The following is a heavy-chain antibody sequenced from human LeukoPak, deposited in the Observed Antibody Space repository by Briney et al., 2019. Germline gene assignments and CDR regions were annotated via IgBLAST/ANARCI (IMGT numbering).Heavy chain of an antibody. J-gene: IGHJ3*02. V-gene: IGHV3-74*01. Sequence: GGSLRLSCAASGFTFSSYWMHWVRQAPGKGLVWVSLINSDGSSTIYADSVKGRFTISRDNAKNTLNLQMNSLRAEDTAVYYCARGLTIFGVVNDAFDIWGQGTMVTVSS. D-gene: IGHD3-3*01. CDR3: ARGLTIFGVVNDAFDI. CDR1: GFTFSSYW. CDR2: INSDGSST.